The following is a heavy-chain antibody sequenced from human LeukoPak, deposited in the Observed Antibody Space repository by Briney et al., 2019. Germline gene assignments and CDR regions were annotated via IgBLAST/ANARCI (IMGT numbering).Heavy chain of an antibody. D-gene: IGHD1-20*01. CDR1: GYTFTSYD. CDR3: ARGITLLNAFDY. V-gene: IGHV1-8*01. J-gene: IGHJ4*02. CDR2: MNPNSGNT. Sequence: ASVKVSCKASGYTFTSYDINWVRQATGQGLEWMGWMNPNSGNTGYAQKFQGRVTMTWNTSISTAYMELSSLRSEDTAVYYCARGITLLNAFDYWGQGTLVTVSS.